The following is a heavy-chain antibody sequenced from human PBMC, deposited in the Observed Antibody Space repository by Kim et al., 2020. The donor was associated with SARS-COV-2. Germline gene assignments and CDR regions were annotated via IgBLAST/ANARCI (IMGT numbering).Heavy chain of an antibody. J-gene: IGHJ1*01. Sequence: GGSLRLSCAASGFTFSNYAMTWVRQAPGKGREWVSGISGSGDTTVYADSVKGLFTISRDNSRDTVYLQMNSRRVGDGARYYCGEDGYSGLDGIAECFQ. CDR2: ISGSGDTT. CDR3: GEDGYSGLDGIAECFQ. V-gene: IGHV3-23*01. D-gene: IGHD5-12*01. CDR1: GFTFSNYA.